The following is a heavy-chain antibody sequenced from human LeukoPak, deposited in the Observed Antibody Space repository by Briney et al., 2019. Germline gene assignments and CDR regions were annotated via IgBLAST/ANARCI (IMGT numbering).Heavy chain of an antibody. V-gene: IGHV1-18*01. J-gene: IGHJ4*02. D-gene: IGHD3-16*01. CDR1: GYIFTSYG. Sequence: GASVKVSCKASGYIFTSYGISWVRQAPGQGLEWMGWINPNSGGTNYAQKFQGRVTMTTDTSTSTAYMELRSLISDDTAFYYCARARGGNFDYWGQGTLVTVSS. CDR3: ARARGGNFDY. CDR2: INPNSGGT.